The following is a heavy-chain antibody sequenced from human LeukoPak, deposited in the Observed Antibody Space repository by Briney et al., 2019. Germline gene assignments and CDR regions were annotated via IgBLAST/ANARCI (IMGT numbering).Heavy chain of an antibody. D-gene: IGHD1-26*01. V-gene: IGHV5-51*01. CDR2: IYPGDSDT. CDR1: GYSFTNYW. Sequence: GESLKISGKGSGYSFTNYWIGWVRQMPGKGLEWMGIIYPGDSDTRYSPSFQGQVTISADKSISTAYLQSSLKASDTAMYYCARSGSLGTFDIWGQGTMVTVSS. J-gene: IGHJ3*02. CDR3: ARSGSLGTFDI.